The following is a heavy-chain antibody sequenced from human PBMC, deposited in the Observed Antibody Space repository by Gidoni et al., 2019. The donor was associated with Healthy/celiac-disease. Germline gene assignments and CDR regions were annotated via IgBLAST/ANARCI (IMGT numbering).Heavy chain of an antibody. V-gene: IGHV3-48*02. CDR3: ATTMVHYYYYYGMDV. CDR2: ISSSSSTI. CDR1: GFTFRCYS. J-gene: IGHJ6*02. D-gene: IGHD3-10*01. Sequence: EVQLVESGGGLVQPGGSLRLSCAASGFTFRCYSMNWVRQAPGKGLEWVSYISSSSSTIYYADSVKGRFTISRDNAKNSLYLQMNSLRDEDTAVYYCATTMVHYYYYYGMDVWGQGTTVTVSS.